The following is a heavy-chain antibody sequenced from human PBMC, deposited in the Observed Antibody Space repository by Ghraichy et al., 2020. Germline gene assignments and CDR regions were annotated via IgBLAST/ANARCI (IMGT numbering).Heavy chain of an antibody. CDR1: GFTFRNYW. V-gene: IGHV3-7*03. Sequence: GGSLNISCAASGFTFRNYWMSWVRQAPGKGLEWVANIKKDGSEKYYVDSVKGRFTISRDNAKNSLYLQMNSLRAEDTAVYYCARGHYGMDVWGPGTTVTVSS. CDR3: ARGHYGMDV. J-gene: IGHJ6*02. CDR2: IKKDGSEK.